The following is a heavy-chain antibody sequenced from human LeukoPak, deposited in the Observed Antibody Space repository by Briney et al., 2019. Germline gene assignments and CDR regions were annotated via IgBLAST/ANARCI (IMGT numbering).Heavy chain of an antibody. V-gene: IGHV5-51*01. Sequence: GESLKISCTDSAYSFVSSWIASVRQMPGKGLEWMGIIYPGDSDTRYSPSFQGQVTISADKSISTAYLQWNSLKDGLSANYYCVQYWADCSSASCYSAYWGPGTLVTVSS. CDR2: IYPGDSDT. J-gene: IGHJ4*02. D-gene: IGHD2-2*01. CDR3: VQYWADCSSASCYSAY. CDR1: AYSFVSSW.